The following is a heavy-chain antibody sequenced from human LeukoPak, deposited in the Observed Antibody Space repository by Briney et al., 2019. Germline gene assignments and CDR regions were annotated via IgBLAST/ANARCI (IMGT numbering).Heavy chain of an antibody. Sequence: SETLSLTCDVYGGSFSGYYWSWIRQPPGKGLEWIGEINHSGSTNYNPSLKSRVTISVDTSKNQFSLKLSSVTAADTAVYYCARGFVVVPAAMWGGWDYYYYGMDVWGQGTTVTVSS. CDR2: INHSGST. D-gene: IGHD2-2*01. V-gene: IGHV4-34*01. J-gene: IGHJ6*02. CDR1: GGSFSGYY. CDR3: ARGFVVVPAAMWGGWDYYYYGMDV.